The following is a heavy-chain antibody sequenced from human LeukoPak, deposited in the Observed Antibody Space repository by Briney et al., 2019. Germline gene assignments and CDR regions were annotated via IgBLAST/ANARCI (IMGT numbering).Heavy chain of an antibody. J-gene: IGHJ4*02. D-gene: IGHD6-13*01. Sequence: PGGSLRLSCAASGFTFSSYGMHWVRQAPGKGLEWVAFIRYDGSNKYYADSVKGRFTISRDNSKNTLYLQMNSLRAEDTAVYYCAKATYGIAAAGIVDYWGQGTLVTVSS. CDR2: IRYDGSNK. CDR1: GFTFSSYG. V-gene: IGHV3-30*02. CDR3: AKATYGIAAAGIVDY.